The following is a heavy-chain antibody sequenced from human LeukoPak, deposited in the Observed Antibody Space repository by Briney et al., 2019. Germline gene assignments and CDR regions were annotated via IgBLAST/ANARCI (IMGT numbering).Heavy chain of an antibody. V-gene: IGHV4-39*01. Sequence: PSETPSVTPTDSGGSVSTTSDYWGWIRQPPRKGLEWHVRIYYSGNTYYYPSLESRASISVDTSTNQFSLKLSYVPAADTAVYYCARLHSSGWYGGTDYWGQGTLVTVSS. CDR2: IYYSGNT. J-gene: IGHJ4*02. CDR3: ARLHSSGWYGGTDY. D-gene: IGHD6-19*01. CDR1: GGSVSTTSDY.